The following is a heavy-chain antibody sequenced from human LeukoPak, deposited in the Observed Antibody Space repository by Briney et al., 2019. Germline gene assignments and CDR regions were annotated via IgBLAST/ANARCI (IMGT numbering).Heavy chain of an antibody. CDR1: GGSISSYY. D-gene: IGHD3-3*01. Sequence: SETLSLTCTVSGGSISSYYWSWIRQPPGKGLEWIGYIYTSGSTNYNPSLKSRVTISVDTSKNQFSLKLSSVTAADTAVYYCARDWSSFKPMPFDYWGQGTLVTVSS. V-gene: IGHV4-4*09. CDR3: ARDWSSFKPMPFDY. CDR2: IYTSGST. J-gene: IGHJ4*02.